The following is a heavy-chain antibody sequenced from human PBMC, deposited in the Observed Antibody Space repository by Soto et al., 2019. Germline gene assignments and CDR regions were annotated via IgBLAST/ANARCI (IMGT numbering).Heavy chain of an antibody. Sequence: VGSLRLSCVASGFTFSTFTLNWVRQAPGKGLEWVSSISSTSAYISYAESVKGRFTVSRDNAKNSLYLQMNSLRAEDTAIYYCVRIPSYGKFDYWGQGTRVTVSS. D-gene: IGHD5-18*01. CDR2: ISSTSAYI. J-gene: IGHJ4*02. CDR1: GFTFSTFT. V-gene: IGHV3-21*01. CDR3: VRIPSYGKFDY.